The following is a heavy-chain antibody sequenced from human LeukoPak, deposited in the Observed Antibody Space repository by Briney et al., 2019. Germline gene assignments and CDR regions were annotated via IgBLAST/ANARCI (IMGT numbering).Heavy chain of an antibody. Sequence: PGGSLRLSCAASGFTFSSYAMHWVRQAPGKGLEYVSAISPNGGSTYYANSVKGKFTISRDNSKKTLYLQMGSLRAEDMAVYYCARRTCSGGSCYFDYWGQGTLVTVSS. D-gene: IGHD2-15*01. J-gene: IGHJ4*02. CDR3: ARRTCSGGSCYFDY. V-gene: IGHV3-64*01. CDR2: ISPNGGST. CDR1: GFTFSSYA.